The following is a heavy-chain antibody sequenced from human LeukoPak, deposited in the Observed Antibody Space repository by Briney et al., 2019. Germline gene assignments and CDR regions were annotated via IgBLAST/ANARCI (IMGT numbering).Heavy chain of an antibody. J-gene: IGHJ6*03. D-gene: IGHD3-22*01. CDR1: GGSISGYY. V-gene: IGHV4-59*01. Sequence: SETLSLTCTVSGGSISGYYWSWIRQSPGMGLEWVGYIYYSGTTNYNPSLKSRVTMSVDTSKNQFSLNLSSVTAADTAVYYCARVGSGYYYYYMDVWGKGTTVTVSS. CDR3: ARVGSGYYYYYMDV. CDR2: IYYSGTT.